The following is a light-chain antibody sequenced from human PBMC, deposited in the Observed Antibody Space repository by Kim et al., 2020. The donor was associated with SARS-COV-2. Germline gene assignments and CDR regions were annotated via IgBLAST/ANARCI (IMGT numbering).Light chain of an antibody. Sequence: DIQMTQSPSTLSASVGDRVTITCRPSQSISGWLAWYQQKPGKAPKLLIYKASSLETGVPSGFSGSGSGTEFTLTISSLQPDDFATYYCQQYNSYPWTFGQGTKVDIK. CDR2: KAS. J-gene: IGKJ1*01. CDR1: QSISGW. V-gene: IGKV1-5*03. CDR3: QQYNSYPWT.